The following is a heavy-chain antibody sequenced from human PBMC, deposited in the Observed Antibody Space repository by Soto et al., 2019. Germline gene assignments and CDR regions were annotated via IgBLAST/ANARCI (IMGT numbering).Heavy chain of an antibody. Sequence: EEPFRIRSGASGVTLSPGANRGCRQAPGKGLEWGSAISGSGGSTYYADSGKGRFTISRDNSKNTPDLQMNSLRAEDTAGYYCFLYCDDY. V-gene: IGHV3-23*01. CDR2: ISGSGGST. D-gene: IGHD3-3*01. CDR3: FLYCDDY. J-gene: IGHJ4*01. CDR1: GVTLSPGA.